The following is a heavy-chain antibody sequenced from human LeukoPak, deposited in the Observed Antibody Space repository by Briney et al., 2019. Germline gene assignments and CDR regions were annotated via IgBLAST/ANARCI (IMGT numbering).Heavy chain of an antibody. CDR1: GFTFSNYG. V-gene: IGHV3-21*01. CDR3: ARERLSDYYDSSGFYP. D-gene: IGHD3-22*01. CDR2: ISSSSSYI. J-gene: IGHJ5*02. Sequence: GGSLRLSCAASGFTFSNYGMNWVRQAPGKGLEWVSYISSSSSYIYYADSVKGRFTISRDNAKNSLYLQMNSLRDEDTAVYYCARERLSDYYDSSGFYPWGQGTLVTVSS.